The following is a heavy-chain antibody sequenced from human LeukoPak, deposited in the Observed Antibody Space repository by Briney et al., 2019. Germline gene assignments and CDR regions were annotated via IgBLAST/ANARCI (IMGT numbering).Heavy chain of an antibody. Sequence: LSLSCTAYGFTCGDYARGWDGPAQGKGREGVGFISSKASGGTTEYAGSVKGRFTISRDDSKSIAYLQMNSLKTEDTAVYYCTSLTYYYDSSGYPRPPYWGQGTLVTVSS. CDR3: TSLTYYYDSSGYPRPPY. CDR1: GFTCGDYA. CDR2: ISSKASGGTT. J-gene: IGHJ4*02. D-gene: IGHD3-22*01. V-gene: IGHV3-49*04.